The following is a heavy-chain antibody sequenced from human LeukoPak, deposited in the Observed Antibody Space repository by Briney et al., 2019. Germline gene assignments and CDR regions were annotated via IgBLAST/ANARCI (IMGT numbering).Heavy chain of an antibody. Sequence: PSETLSLTCAVYGGSFSGYYWSWVRQPPGKGLEWIGEINHSGSTNYNPSLKSRVTISVDTSKNQFSLKLSSVTAADTAVYYCARGPFDWYHLDRGKWFDPWGQGTLVTVSS. CDR2: INHSGST. CDR1: GGSFSGYY. D-gene: IGHD3-9*01. J-gene: IGHJ5*02. V-gene: IGHV4-34*01. CDR3: ARGPFDWYHLDRGKWFDP.